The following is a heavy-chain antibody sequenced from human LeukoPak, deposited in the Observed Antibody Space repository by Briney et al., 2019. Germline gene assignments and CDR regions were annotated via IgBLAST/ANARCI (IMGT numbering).Heavy chain of an antibody. D-gene: IGHD6-6*01. CDR1: GFTVSSNY. V-gene: IGHV3-21*01. Sequence: GGSLRLSCVASGFTVSSNYMNWVRQAPGKGLEWVSSISSSSSYIYYADSVKGRFTISRDNAKNSLYLQMNSLRAEDTAVYYCAKRGGSSSSDFDYWGQGTLVTVSS. CDR3: AKRGGSSSSDFDY. CDR2: ISSSSSYI. J-gene: IGHJ4*02.